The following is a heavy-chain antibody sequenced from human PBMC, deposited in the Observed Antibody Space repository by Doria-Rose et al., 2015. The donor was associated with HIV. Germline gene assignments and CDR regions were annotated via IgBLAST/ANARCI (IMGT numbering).Heavy chain of an antibody. CDR3: AKDSGSDQGRDGAFHI. J-gene: IGHJ3*02. V-gene: IGHV3-9*01. D-gene: IGHD5-12*01. CDR1: GFTFDDYA. Sequence: PGRSLRLSCAASGFTFDDYAMHWVRQAPGKGLGWVSGISWNSGIIGYADSVKGRLTISRDNAKNSLYLHLNRLRADDTAVYYCAKDSGSDQGRDGAFHIWGQGTMVTVSS. CDR2: ISWNSGII.